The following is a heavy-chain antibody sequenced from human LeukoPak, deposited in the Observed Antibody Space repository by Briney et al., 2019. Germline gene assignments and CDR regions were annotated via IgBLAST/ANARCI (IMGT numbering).Heavy chain of an antibody. D-gene: IGHD3-22*01. V-gene: IGHV3-20*04. CDR1: GFTFSSYG. CDR3: ARVLYYYDSSGYFDY. CDR2: INWNGGST. J-gene: IGHJ4*02. Sequence: GGSLRLSCAASGFTFSSYGMSWVRQAPGKGLEWVSGINWNGGSTGYADSVKGRFTISRDNAKNSLYLQMNSLRAEDTALYYCARVLYYYDSSGYFDYWGQGTLVTVSS.